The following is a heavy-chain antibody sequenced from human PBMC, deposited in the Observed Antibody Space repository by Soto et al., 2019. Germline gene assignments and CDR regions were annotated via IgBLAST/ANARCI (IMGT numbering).Heavy chain of an antibody. V-gene: IGHV4-61*01. CDR1: GVSFKSGSYS. CDR2: VYHTGRT. D-gene: IGHD3-3*01. Sequence: PXETLCLTSTVSGVSFKSGSYSWSWIRQPPGKGLEWIGYVYHTGRTSYNPSLKSRVSISMDTSKNQFSLNLDSVTAADTAVYFCARDFAYFDYWGQGTLVTVSS. CDR3: ARDFAYFDY. J-gene: IGHJ4*02.